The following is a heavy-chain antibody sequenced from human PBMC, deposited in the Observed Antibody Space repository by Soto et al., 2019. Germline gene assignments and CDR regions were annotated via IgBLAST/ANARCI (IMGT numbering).Heavy chain of an antibody. D-gene: IGHD2-21*02. CDR2: IFWNSGSI. J-gene: IGHJ1*01. V-gene: IGHV3-9*01. Sequence: GGSLRLSCVASGFTFEDYAMHWVRQAPGKGLQWVSGIFWNSGSIGYADSVQGRFTISRDNAKNSLYLQMNSLTAEDTAMYYCVKDMGVVTAALRFWGQGTLVTVSS. CDR3: VKDMGVVTAALRF. CDR1: GFTFEDYA.